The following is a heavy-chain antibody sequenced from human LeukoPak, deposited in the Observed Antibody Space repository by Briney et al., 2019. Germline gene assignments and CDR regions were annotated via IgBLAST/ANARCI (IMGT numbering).Heavy chain of an antibody. J-gene: IGHJ4*02. V-gene: IGHV3-48*01. Sequence: GGSLRLSCAASGFTFSTYSINWVRQAPGKGLEWVSYIRSRDRTIYYADSVKGRFTISTDNAENSLYLQMNSLRTEDTAVYYCARDHRWGFDYWGRGTLVTVSS. CDR3: ARDHRWGFDY. D-gene: IGHD7-27*01. CDR2: IRSRDRTI. CDR1: GFTFSTYS.